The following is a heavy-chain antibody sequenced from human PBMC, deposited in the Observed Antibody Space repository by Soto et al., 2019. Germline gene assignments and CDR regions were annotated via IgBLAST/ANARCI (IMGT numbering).Heavy chain of an antibody. Sequence: ASVKVSCKVSGYTLTELSMHWVRQAPGKGLEWMGGFDPEDGETIYAQKFKGRVTMTEDTSTDTAYMELSSLRSEDTAVYYCATVPLYYYILTGYYFGHYDYKAVWGKGTTVTGSS. CDR2: FDPEDGET. CDR1: GYTLTELS. D-gene: IGHD3-9*01. V-gene: IGHV1-24*01. J-gene: IGHJ6*03. CDR3: ATVPLYYYILTGYYFGHYDYKAV.